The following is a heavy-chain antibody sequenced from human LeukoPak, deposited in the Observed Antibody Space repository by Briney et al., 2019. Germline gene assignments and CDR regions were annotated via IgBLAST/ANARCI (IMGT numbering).Heavy chain of an antibody. D-gene: IGHD4-23*01. Sequence: PGGSLRLSCAASGFSFSSYWMHWVRQAPGKGLVWVSRIDSDGITTSYADSVKGRFTISRDNAKNTLYLQMNSLRVEDTAVYYCARDLKGPVNDVFDMWGQGTMVTVSS. V-gene: IGHV3-74*01. CDR3: ARDLKGPVNDVFDM. CDR1: GFSFSSYW. CDR2: IDSDGITT. J-gene: IGHJ3*02.